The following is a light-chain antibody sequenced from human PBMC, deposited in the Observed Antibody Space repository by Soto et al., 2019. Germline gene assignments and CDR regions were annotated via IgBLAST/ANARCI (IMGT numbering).Light chain of an antibody. J-gene: IGLJ1*01. CDR2: EVS. CDR1: TNDVGGYNY. V-gene: IGLV2-14*01. CDR3: SSYAGSSNV. Sequence: QSALTQPASVSGSPGQSITISCTGTTNDVGGYNYVSWYQQHPGKAPKLLIFEVSSRPSGVSNRFSGSKSGNTASLTISALQAEDEADYFCSSYAGSSNVFGTGTKVTVL.